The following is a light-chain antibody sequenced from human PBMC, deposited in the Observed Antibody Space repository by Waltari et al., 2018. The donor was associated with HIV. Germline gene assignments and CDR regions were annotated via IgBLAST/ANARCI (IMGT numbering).Light chain of an antibody. V-gene: IGLV3-25*03. CDR3: QSTLDTGTII. J-gene: IGLJ2*01. Sequence: SFELTQPPSVSVSPGQTARITCSGLHDRMGAWYQLKSGQAPSTIIFVDDHSPSWIPARFSGSRSGTRLTFTITGVQDDDEAEYVCQSTLDTGTIIFGAGT. CDR1: LHDRM. CDR2: VDD.